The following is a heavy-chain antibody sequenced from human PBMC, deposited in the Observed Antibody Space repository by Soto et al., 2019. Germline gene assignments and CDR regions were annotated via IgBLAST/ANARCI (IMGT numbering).Heavy chain of an antibody. V-gene: IGHV4-61*01. Sequence: SETLSLTCTVSGSSVSSGSYYWSWIRQPPGKGLEWIGYIYYSGSTNYNPSLKSRVTISVDTSKNQFSLKLSSVTAADTAVYYCARGTDYYDSSGYYYIFDYWGQGTLVTVSS. CDR3: ARGTDYYDSSGYYYIFDY. CDR1: GSSVSSGSYY. CDR2: IYYSGST. J-gene: IGHJ4*02. D-gene: IGHD3-22*01.